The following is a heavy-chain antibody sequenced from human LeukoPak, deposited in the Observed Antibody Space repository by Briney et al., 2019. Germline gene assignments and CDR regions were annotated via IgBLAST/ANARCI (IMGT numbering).Heavy chain of an antibody. CDR2: INWDGGST. V-gene: IGHV3-20*04. Sequence: GGSLRLSCTASGFTFDDHGMSWVRQVPGKGLEWVAGINWDGGSTGYGDSVKGRFTISRDNAKNSLYLQMNSLRAEDTAVYYCARERGVVPAATGFDYWGQGTLVTVSS. CDR1: GFTFDDHG. D-gene: IGHD2-2*01. J-gene: IGHJ4*02. CDR3: ARERGVVPAATGFDY.